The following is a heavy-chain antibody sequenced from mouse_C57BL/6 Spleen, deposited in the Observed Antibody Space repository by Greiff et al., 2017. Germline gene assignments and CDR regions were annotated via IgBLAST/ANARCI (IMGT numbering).Heavy chain of an antibody. V-gene: IGHV1-80*01. Sequence: QVQLQQSGAELVKPGASVKISCKASGYAFSSYWMTWVKQRPGKGLEWIGQIYPGDGDTNYNGKFKGKATLTADKSSSTAYMQLSSLTSEESAVYYCARSSSYWYFDVWGTGTTVTVSS. CDR1: GYAFSSYW. CDR2: IYPGDGDT. D-gene: IGHD1-1*01. CDR3: ARSSSYWYFDV. J-gene: IGHJ1*03.